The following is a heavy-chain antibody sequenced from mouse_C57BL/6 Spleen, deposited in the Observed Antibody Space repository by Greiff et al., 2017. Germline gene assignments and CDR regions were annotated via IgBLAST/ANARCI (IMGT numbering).Heavy chain of an antibody. D-gene: IGHD3-2*02. CDR2: IWSGGST. Sequence: VHLVESGPGLVQPSQSLSITCTVSGFSLTSYGVHWVRQSPGKGLEWLGVIWSGGSTDYNAAFISRLSISKDNSKSQVFFKMNSLQADDTAIYYCARNGESSGYNYFDYWGQGTTLTVSS. CDR3: ARNGESSGYNYFDY. J-gene: IGHJ2*01. CDR1: GFSLTSYG. V-gene: IGHV2-2*01.